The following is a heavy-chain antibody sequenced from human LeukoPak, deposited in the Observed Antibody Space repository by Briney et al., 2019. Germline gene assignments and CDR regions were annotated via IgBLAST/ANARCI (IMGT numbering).Heavy chain of an antibody. CDR3: ARGYCSSTSCYRDSYYYYYGMDV. D-gene: IGHD2-2*02. CDR2: ISAYNGNT. CDR1: GGTFSSYA. V-gene: IGHV1-18*01. Sequence: GASVKVSCKASGGTFSSYAISWVRQAPGQGLEWMGWISAYNGNTNYAQKLQGRVTMTTDTSTSTAYMELRSLRSDDTAVYYCARGYCSSTSCYRDSYYYYYGMDVWGQGTTVTVSS. J-gene: IGHJ6*02.